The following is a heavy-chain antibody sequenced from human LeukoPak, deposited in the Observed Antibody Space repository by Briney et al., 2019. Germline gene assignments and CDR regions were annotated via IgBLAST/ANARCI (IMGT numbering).Heavy chain of an antibody. Sequence: SETLSLTCAVYGGSFSGYYWSWIRQPPGKGLEWIGSIYYSGSTYYNPSLKSRVTISVDTSKNQFSLKLSSVTAADTAVYYCARHETLEAGTTWGQGTLVTVSS. CDR2: IYYSGST. J-gene: IGHJ5*02. V-gene: IGHV4-34*01. D-gene: IGHD1-7*01. CDR1: GGSFSGYY. CDR3: ARHETLEAGTT.